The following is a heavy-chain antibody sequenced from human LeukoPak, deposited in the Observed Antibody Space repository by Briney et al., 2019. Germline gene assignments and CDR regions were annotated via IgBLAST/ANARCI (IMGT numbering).Heavy chain of an antibody. V-gene: IGHV4-34*01. Sequence: PSETLSLTCTVSGGSTNNYYWSWIRQPPGKGLEWIGEINHSGSTNYNPSLKSRVTISVDTSKNQFSLKLSSVTAADTAVYYCARDHYYGSGSYPNWFDPWGQGTLVTVSS. CDR2: INHSGST. D-gene: IGHD3-10*01. CDR3: ARDHYYGSGSYPNWFDP. CDR1: GGSTNNYY. J-gene: IGHJ5*02.